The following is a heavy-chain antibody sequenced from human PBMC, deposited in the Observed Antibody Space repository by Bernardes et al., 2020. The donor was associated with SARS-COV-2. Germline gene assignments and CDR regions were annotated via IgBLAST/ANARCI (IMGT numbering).Heavy chain of an antibody. CDR1: GFTFSNYA. Sequence: WGSLSLSCAVSGFTFSNYAMSWVRQSPGKGLEWVSCINCSGGSTYYAASVKGRFTISRDNSKKTLYLQMNSLRAEDTAVYYCAKVIHIDFWSGYRFDYWGQGNLVTVSS. J-gene: IGHJ4*02. CDR3: AKVIHIDFWSGYRFDY. V-gene: IGHV3-23*01. CDR2: INCSGGST. D-gene: IGHD3-3*01.